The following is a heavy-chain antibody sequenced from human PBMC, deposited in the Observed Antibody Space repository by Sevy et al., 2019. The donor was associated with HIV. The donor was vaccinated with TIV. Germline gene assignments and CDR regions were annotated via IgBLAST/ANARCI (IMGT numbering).Heavy chain of an antibody. CDR3: VRVGIETAFYGMDV. J-gene: IGHJ6*02. CDR2: ITASANYI. CDR1: GFTFSSYN. V-gene: IGHV3-21*01. Sequence: GGSLRLSCAASGFTFSSYNMNWVRQAPGKGLEWVSSITASANYIYYADSVKGRFTISRDNAKKSLYLQMNSLRAEDTAVYYCVRVGIETAFYGMDVWGQGTTVTVSS.